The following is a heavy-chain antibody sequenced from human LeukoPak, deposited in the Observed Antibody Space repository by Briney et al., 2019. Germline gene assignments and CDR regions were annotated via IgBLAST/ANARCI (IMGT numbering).Heavy chain of an antibody. CDR2: ILYDGSNK. J-gene: IGHJ4*02. CDR1: GFTFSSYA. Sequence: GGSLRLSCAASGFTFSSYAMHWVRQAPGKGLEWVAVILYDGSNKYYADSVKGRFTISRDNSKNTLYLQMNSLRAEDTAVYYCTKPGGGGWYGYHFDSWGQGTLVTVSS. D-gene: IGHD6-19*01. CDR3: TKPGGGGWYGYHFDS. V-gene: IGHV3-30-3*02.